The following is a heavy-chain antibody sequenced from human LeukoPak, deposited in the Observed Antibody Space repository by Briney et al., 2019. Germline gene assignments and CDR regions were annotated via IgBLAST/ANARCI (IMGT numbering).Heavy chain of an antibody. V-gene: IGHV1-18*01. J-gene: IGHJ6*02. D-gene: IGHD5/OR15-5a*01. CDR1: GYTFSAYG. Sequence: ASVKVSCKASGYTFSAYGINWVRLAPGQGLEWMASINPHKGDTVYAQKFQGRVTMTTDTSTSTAYMHLRSLRSNDTAIYYCARRKYGVNYNGMDFWGQGTRVTGPS. CDR2: INPHKGDT. CDR3: ARRKYGVNYNGMDF.